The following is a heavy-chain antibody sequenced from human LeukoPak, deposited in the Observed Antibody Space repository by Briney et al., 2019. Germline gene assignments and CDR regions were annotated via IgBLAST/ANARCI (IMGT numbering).Heavy chain of an antibody. CDR1: GGSISSGSYY. D-gene: IGHD6-19*01. V-gene: IGHV4-61*02. Sequence: SETLSLTCTVSGGSISSGSYYWSWIRQPAGKGLEWIGRIYTSGSTNYNPSLKSRVTISVDTSKNQFSLKLSSVTAADTAVYYCAREGYSSGWGPYGMDVWGQGTTVTVSS. CDR2: IYTSGST. J-gene: IGHJ6*02. CDR3: AREGYSSGWGPYGMDV.